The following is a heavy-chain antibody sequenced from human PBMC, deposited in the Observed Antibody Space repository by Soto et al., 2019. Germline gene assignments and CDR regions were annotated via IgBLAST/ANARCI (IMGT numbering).Heavy chain of an antibody. D-gene: IGHD2-8*02. CDR3: ARVFSNFWYFFAF. CDR2: IYHTGST. J-gene: IGHJ4*02. V-gene: IGHV4-30-2*01. CDR1: GASSSTDYYS. Sequence: PSETLSLTCSVSGASSSTDYYSWSWLRQPPGKGLEWIGNIYHTGSTQYNPSLKSRVTILLDKSRKQFSLNLSSVTAADTAVYYCARVFSNFWYFFAFWGQG.